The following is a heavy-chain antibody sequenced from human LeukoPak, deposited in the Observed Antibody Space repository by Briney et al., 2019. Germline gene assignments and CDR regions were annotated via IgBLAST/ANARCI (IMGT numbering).Heavy chain of an antibody. Sequence: SETLSLTCAVYGGSFSGYYWSWIRQPPGKGLEWIGEINHSGSTNYNPSLKSRVTISVDTSKNQFSLKLSPVTAADTAVYYCASGPRHYYYYYMDVWGKGTTVTVSS. CDR1: GGSFSGYY. J-gene: IGHJ6*03. CDR2: INHSGST. V-gene: IGHV4-34*01. CDR3: ASGPRHYYYYYMDV.